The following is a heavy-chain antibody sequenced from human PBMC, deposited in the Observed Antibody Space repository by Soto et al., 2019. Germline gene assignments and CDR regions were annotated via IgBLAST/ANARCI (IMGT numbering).Heavy chain of an antibody. Sequence: QVQLVESGGGLVKPGGSLRLSCAASGFTFSDYDMSWLRQAPGKGLEWVSDISSSGSTIYYADSVKGRFTISRDNAKNPLDLQMTSMGAEDTAVYYCASPTVTPNYGMDVWGQGTTVTVSS. J-gene: IGHJ6*02. CDR1: GFTFSDYD. D-gene: IGHD4-17*01. CDR2: ISSSGSTI. V-gene: IGHV3-11*01. CDR3: ASPTVTPNYGMDV.